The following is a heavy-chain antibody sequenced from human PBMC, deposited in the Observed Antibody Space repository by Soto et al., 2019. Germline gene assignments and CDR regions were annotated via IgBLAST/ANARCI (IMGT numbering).Heavy chain of an antibody. CDR1: GGSISSGDYD. CDR2: IYYSGST. V-gene: IGHV4-30-4*01. Sequence: PPETLSLASTVSGGSISSGDYDWSWIRQPPGKGLEWIGYIYYSGSTYYNPSLKSRVTISVDTSKNQFSLKLSSVTAADTAVYYCARDPPYGDYFDYWGQGTLVTVSS. D-gene: IGHD4-17*01. J-gene: IGHJ4*02. CDR3: ARDPPYGDYFDY.